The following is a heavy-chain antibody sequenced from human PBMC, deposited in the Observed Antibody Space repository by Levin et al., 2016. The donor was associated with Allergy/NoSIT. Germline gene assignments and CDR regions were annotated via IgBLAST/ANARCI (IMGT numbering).Heavy chain of an antibody. CDR2: IKSKTDGGTT. V-gene: IGHV3-15*01. D-gene: IGHD4-11*01. Sequence: GESLKISCAASGFTFSNAWMSWVRQAPGKGLEWVGRIKSKTDGGTTDYAAPVKGRFTISRDDSKNTLYLQMNSLKTEDTAVYYCTTDIDYSNYLPKYYYYYMDVWGKGTTVTVSS. CDR3: TTDIDYSNYLPKYYYYYMDV. CDR1: GFTFSNAW. J-gene: IGHJ6*03.